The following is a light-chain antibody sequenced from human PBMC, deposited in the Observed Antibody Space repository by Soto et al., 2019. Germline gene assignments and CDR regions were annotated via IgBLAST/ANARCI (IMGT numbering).Light chain of an antibody. CDR1: QSVSSNY. V-gene: IGKV3-20*01. CDR3: QQYGSSGT. Sequence: EIVLTQSPGTLSLSPGERATLSCRASQSVSSNYLAWYQQKPGQAPRLLIYGASGRATGIPDRFSGSGSGTDFTLTISRLEPEDFAVYYCQQYGSSGTFGQGTKVDIK. J-gene: IGKJ1*01. CDR2: GAS.